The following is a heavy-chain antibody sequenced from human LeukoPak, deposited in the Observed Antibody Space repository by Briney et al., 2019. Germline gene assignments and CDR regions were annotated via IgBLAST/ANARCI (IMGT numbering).Heavy chain of an antibody. Sequence: GGSLRLSCAASGFTFSNYWMSWVRQAPGKGLEWVANIKEDGSEKHHVDSVKGRFTISRDNAKKSLYLQMNSLRAEDTAVYYCAKGTDLWFGELYHAFDIWGQGTMVTVSS. CDR1: GFTFSNYW. V-gene: IGHV3-7*01. D-gene: IGHD3-10*01. CDR2: IKEDGSEK. J-gene: IGHJ3*02. CDR3: AKGTDLWFGELYHAFDI.